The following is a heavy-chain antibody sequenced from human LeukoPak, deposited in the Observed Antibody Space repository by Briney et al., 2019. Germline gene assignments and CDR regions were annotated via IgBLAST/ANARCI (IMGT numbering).Heavy chain of an antibody. CDR2: ITGSGGSI. V-gene: IGHV3-23*01. J-gene: IGHJ4*02. CDR3: AKDVGYHYDTRFPT. D-gene: IGHD3-22*01. Sequence: PGGSLGLYCAASGFTFSSYAMSWVRQAPGKGLEWVSDITGSGGSIYYADSVKGRFTISRDNSKNTLYLQMNSLRAEDTAVYYCAKDVGYHYDTRFPTWGQGTLVTVSS. CDR1: GFTFSSYA.